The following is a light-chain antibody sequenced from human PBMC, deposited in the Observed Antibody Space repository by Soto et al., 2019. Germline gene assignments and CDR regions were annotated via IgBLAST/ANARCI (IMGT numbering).Light chain of an antibody. CDR3: QHYDNLLWA. V-gene: IGKV1-33*01. J-gene: IGKJ1*01. Sequence: DIQMTQSPSSLSASVGDRVTITCQASQGTSNYLNWYQQKPRKAPKLLIYDASNLDTGVPSRFSGSGSGTAFTYTISILQPEYIAADYCQHYDNLLWAFGQGSKVEIE. CDR1: QGTSNY. CDR2: DAS.